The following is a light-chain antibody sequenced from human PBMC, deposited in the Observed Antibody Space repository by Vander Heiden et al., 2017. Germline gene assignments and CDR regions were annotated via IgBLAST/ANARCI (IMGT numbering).Light chain of an antibody. V-gene: IGLV3-1*01. J-gene: IGLJ3*02. Sequence: SYELTQPPSVSVSPGQTASITCSGDKLGDKYACWYQQKPGQSPLLVIYKDSKRASAIPDRFSGSNSGTTATLTIGGTQARDEDDYYCQAGDSSTAVFGGGTKLTVL. CDR3: QAGDSSTAV. CDR2: KDS. CDR1: KLGDKY.